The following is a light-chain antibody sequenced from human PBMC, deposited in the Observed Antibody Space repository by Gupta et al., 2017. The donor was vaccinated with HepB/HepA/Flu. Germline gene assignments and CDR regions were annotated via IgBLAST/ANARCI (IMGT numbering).Light chain of an antibody. J-gene: IGKJ3*01. V-gene: IGKV2-28*01. CDR3: RQDLQTPFT. Sequence: DIVMTLSPLSLPVTPGEPASISCRSSQSLLHSNGYNYLDWYLQKPGQSPQLLIYLGSNRASGVPDRCSGSGSGTDFTLKISRVEAEDVGVYYCRQDLQTPFTFGHGTKVDIK. CDR1: QSLLHSNGYNY. CDR2: LGS.